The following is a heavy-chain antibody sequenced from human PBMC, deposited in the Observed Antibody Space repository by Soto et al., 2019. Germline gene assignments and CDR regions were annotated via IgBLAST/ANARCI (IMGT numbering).Heavy chain of an antibody. CDR3: ARDLTYDSSGYVYYYYGMDV. CDR2: ISAYNGNT. V-gene: IGHV1-18*01. Sequence: ASVKVSCKASGDTFTSYGISWVRQAPGQGLEWMGWISAYNGNTNYAQKLQGRVTMTTDTSTSTAYMELRSLRSDDTAVYYCARDLTYDSSGYVYYYYGMDVWGPRDHGHRLL. CDR1: GDTFTSYG. J-gene: IGHJ6*01. D-gene: IGHD3-22*01.